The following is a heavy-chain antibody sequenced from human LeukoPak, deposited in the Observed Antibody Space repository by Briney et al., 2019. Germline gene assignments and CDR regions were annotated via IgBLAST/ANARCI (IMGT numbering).Heavy chain of an antibody. J-gene: IGHJ5*02. V-gene: IGHV1-2*07. Sequence: ASVTVSCTASGYTFTGYYMHWVRHPPEQRVERMVWINPNSGAPTYAHQFQGRVTMTRDTSISRAYMELSRLRSDDTAVYYCARGFPFRGSSFLLRWFDPWGQGTLVTVSS. D-gene: IGHD6-6*01. CDR2: INPNSGAP. CDR3: ARGFPFRGSSFLLRWFDP. CDR1: GYTFTGYY.